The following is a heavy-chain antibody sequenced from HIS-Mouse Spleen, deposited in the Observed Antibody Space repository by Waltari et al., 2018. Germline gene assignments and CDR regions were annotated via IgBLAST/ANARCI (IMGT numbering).Heavy chain of an antibody. CDR1: GCSISSSSYY. CDR2: IYYSVST. D-gene: IGHD6-13*01. CDR3: AREIPYSSSWYDWYFDL. J-gene: IGHJ2*01. V-gene: IGHV4-39*07. Sequence: QLQLQESGPGLVKPSETLSLTCTVSGCSISSSSYYWVWIRQPPGKGMEWIGSIYYSVSTYYHTALKNGVTTSVDAAKNQFSLKLSSVTAADTAVYYCAREIPYSSSWYDWYFDLWGRGTLVTVSS.